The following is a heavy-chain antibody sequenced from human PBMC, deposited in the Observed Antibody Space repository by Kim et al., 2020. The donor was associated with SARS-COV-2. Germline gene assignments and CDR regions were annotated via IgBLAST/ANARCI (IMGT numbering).Heavy chain of an antibody. Sequence: LKSRVTISVDTSKNQFSLKLSSVTAADTAVYYCARDCGGDCYSGLYYYYGMDVWGQGTTVTVSS. J-gene: IGHJ6*02. D-gene: IGHD2-21*02. CDR3: ARDCGGDCYSGLYYYYGMDV. V-gene: IGHV4-31*02.